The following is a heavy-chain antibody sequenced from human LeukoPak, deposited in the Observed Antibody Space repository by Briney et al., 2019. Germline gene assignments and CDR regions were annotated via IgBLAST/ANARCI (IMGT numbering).Heavy chain of an antibody. CDR3: ARAGRYCSGGSCYSYDAFDI. CDR1: GGSISSYY. CDR2: IYYSGST. J-gene: IGHJ3*02. V-gene: IGHV4-59*01. D-gene: IGHD2-15*01. Sequence: PSETLSLTCTVSGGSISSYYWSWIRQPPGKGLEWMGYIYYSGSTNYNPSLKSRVTISVDMSKNQFSLKLSSVTAADTAVYYCARAGRYCSGGSCYSYDAFDIWGQGTMVTVSS.